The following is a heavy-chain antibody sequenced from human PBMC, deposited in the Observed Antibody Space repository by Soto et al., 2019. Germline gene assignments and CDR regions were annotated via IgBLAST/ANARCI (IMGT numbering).Heavy chain of an antibody. CDR1: GFTFRSYG. CDR2: ISYDGSNK. V-gene: IGHV3-30*18. CDR3: AKERYGEPNFDY. Sequence: GGSLRLSFAASGFTFRSYGMHWVRQPPGKGLEWVAVISYDGSNKYYADSVKGRFTISRDNSKNTLYLQMNSLRAEDTAVYYCAKERYGEPNFDYWGQGTLVTVSS. D-gene: IGHD4-17*01. J-gene: IGHJ4*02.